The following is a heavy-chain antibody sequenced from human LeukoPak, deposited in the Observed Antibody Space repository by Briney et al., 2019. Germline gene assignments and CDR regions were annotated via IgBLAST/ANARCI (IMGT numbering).Heavy chain of an antibody. CDR1: GFTFRNYY. Sequence: PGGSLRLSCVASGFTFRNYYMHWVRQVPGKGLVWVSRISGDGSSIFYADSVKGRFTISRDNAKNSLYVQMNSLRADDSAVYYCARSSNGVYIQWGQGTLDTVSS. D-gene: IGHD2-8*01. J-gene: IGHJ4*02. CDR3: ARSSNGVYIQ. V-gene: IGHV3-74*01. CDR2: ISGDGSSI.